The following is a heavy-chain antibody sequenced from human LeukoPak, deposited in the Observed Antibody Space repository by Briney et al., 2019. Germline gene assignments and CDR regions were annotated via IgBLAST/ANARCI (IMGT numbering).Heavy chain of an antibody. CDR1: GFTFSRHD. D-gene: IGHD6-13*01. Sequence: PGGSLRLSCVASGFTFSRHDMNWVRQAPGKGLEWVANIKQDGSEKYYVDSVKGRFTISRDNAKTSLYLQMNSLRAEDTAVYYCARDGSSWYYYYYGVDVWGQGTTVTVSS. CDR2: IKQDGSEK. J-gene: IGHJ6*02. CDR3: ARDGSSWYYYYYGVDV. V-gene: IGHV3-7*04.